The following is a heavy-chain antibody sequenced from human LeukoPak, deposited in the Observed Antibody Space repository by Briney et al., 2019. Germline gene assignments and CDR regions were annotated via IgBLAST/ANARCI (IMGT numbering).Heavy chain of an antibody. D-gene: IGHD3/OR15-3a*01. CDR2: IYYSGNT. Sequence: SETLSLTCSVSGGSISSYYWSWIRQPPGKGLEWIGSIYYSGNTYYNASLKSQVSISIDTSKNQFSLRLTSVTAADTAVYYCARQTGSGLFILPGGQGTLVTVSS. CDR3: ARQTGSGLFILP. CDR1: GGSISSYY. V-gene: IGHV4-59*04. J-gene: IGHJ4*02.